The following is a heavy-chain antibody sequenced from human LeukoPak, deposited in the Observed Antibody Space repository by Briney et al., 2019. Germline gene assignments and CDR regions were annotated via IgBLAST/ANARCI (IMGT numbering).Heavy chain of an antibody. Sequence: SETLSLTCTVSGGSISSGGYYWSWIRQPPGKGLEWIGYIHHSGSTYYNPSLKSRVTISVDRSKNQFSLKLSSVTAADTAVYYCARAFPAHMTTVTPLQAFDYWGQGALVTVSS. V-gene: IGHV4-30-2*01. J-gene: IGHJ4*02. D-gene: IGHD4-17*01. CDR3: ARAFPAHMTTVTPLQAFDY. CDR2: IHHSGST. CDR1: GGSISSGGYY.